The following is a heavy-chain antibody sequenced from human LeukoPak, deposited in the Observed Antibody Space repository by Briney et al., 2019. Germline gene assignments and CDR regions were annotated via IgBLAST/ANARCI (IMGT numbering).Heavy chain of an antibody. CDR3: AKDTSIGKYCTNGVCSPFDY. Sequence: GGSLRLSCAGSGFTFSSYAMSWVRQARGQGLEWVSVISDSGDYTSYADSVRGRFTISRDNSRNTLYLQMISLRPEDTAVYYCAKDTSIGKYCTNGVCSPFDYWGQGTLVTVSS. D-gene: IGHD2-8*01. CDR2: ISDSGDYT. CDR1: GFTFSSYA. V-gene: IGHV3-23*01. J-gene: IGHJ4*02.